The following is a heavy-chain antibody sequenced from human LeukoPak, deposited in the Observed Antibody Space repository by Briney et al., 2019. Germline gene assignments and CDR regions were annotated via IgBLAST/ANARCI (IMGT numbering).Heavy chain of an antibody. CDR3: ARGGYSYGYYFDY. Sequence: SETLSLTCAVSGGSISSGGYSWSWIRQPPGKGLEWIGYIYHSGSTYYNPSLKSQVTISVDRSKNQFSLKLSSVTAADTAVYYCARGGYSYGYYFDYWGQGTLVTVSS. J-gene: IGHJ4*02. CDR1: GGSISSGGYS. D-gene: IGHD5-18*01. CDR2: IYHSGST. V-gene: IGHV4-30-2*01.